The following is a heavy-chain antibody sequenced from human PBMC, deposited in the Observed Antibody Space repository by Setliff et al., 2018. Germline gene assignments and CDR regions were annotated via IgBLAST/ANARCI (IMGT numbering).Heavy chain of an antibody. J-gene: IGHJ3*02. V-gene: IGHV3-30*04. Sequence: GESLKISCAASGFTFSSYAIHWLRQAPGKGLEWVAGVSFDSTDKYYAESVKGRFTISRDNSKNTLYLQMNSLRAEDTAVYFCASGPLRGHYYIVQGFDIWGHGTMVTVSS. CDR3: ASGPLRGHYYIVQGFDI. D-gene: IGHD3-22*01. CDR1: GFTFSSYA. CDR2: VSFDSTDK.